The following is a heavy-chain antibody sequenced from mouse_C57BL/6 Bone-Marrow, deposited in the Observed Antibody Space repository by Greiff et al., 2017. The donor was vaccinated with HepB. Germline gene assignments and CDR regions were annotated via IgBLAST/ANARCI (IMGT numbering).Heavy chain of an antibody. CDR3: ARSTYYGLDY. J-gene: IGHJ2*01. D-gene: IGHD2-10*01. CDR2: INYDGSST. V-gene: IGHV5-16*01. Sequence: EVKLVESEGGLVQPGSSMKLSCTASGFTFSDYYMAWVRQVPEKGLEWVANINYDGSSTYYLDSLKSRFIISRDNAKTILYLQMSSLKSEDTATYYCARSTYYGLDYWGQGTTLTVSS. CDR1: GFTFSDYY.